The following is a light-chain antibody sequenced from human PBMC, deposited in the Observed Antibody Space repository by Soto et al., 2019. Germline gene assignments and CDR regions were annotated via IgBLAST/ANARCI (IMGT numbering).Light chain of an antibody. CDR1: SSDVGGYNY. CDR3: CSYAGTYTWV. CDR2: DVS. Sequence: QSVLTQPRSVSGSPGQSVTISCTGTSSDVGGYNYVSWYQQHPGKAPKLMIYDVSKRPSGVPDRCSGSKSGNTASLTISGLQDEDEADYYGCSYAGTYTWVFGGGTKVTVL. V-gene: IGLV2-11*01. J-gene: IGLJ2*01.